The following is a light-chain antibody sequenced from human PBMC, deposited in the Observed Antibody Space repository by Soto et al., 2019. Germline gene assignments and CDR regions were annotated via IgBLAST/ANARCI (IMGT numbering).Light chain of an antibody. CDR3: QHYNSYSEA. Sequence: DIQMTQSPSTLSASVGDRVTITFRASQSISSWLAWYKQKPGKAPKLLIYKASSLESGVPSRFSGSGSGTEFTLTISSLKPDDFATYYCQHYNSYSEAFGQGTKVDIK. V-gene: IGKV1-5*03. J-gene: IGKJ1*01. CDR2: KAS. CDR1: QSISSW.